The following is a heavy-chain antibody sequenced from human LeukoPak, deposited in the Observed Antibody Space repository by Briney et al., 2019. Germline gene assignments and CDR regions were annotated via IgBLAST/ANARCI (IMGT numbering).Heavy chain of an antibody. V-gene: IGHV4-59*01. CDR3: ARGHIMGATRTFDP. D-gene: IGHD1-26*01. CDR2: IYYTGST. Sequence: PSETLSLTCTLSGDSISSYYWSGLRQPPGEGLEWIGYIYYTGSTNYNPSVKGRVPISVDTSKNPLSLKLSSVTAADTAVYYCARGHIMGATRTFDPWGQGTLVTVSS. CDR1: GDSISSYY. J-gene: IGHJ5*02.